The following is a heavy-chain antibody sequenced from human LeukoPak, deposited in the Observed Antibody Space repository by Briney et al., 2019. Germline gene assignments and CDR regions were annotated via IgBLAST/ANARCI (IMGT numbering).Heavy chain of an antibody. CDR3: ARARGDSSRLDY. J-gene: IGHJ4*02. V-gene: IGHV4-31*03. Sequence: SETLSLTCTVSSGSITGGGYYWSWIRQHPGKGLEWIGYIYYSDNTCYNPSLKSRVTISADTSKNQFSLKLNSVTAADTAVYYCARARGDSSRLDYWGQGTLVTVSS. CDR1: SGSITGGGYY. D-gene: IGHD4-17*01. CDR2: IYYSDNT.